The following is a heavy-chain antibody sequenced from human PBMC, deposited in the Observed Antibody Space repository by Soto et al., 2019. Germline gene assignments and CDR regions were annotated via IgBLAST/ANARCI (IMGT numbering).Heavy chain of an antibody. D-gene: IGHD3-16*01. Sequence: PGGSLRLSCAASGFTFSSYAMHWVRQAPGKGLEWVAVISYDGSNKYYADSVKGRFIISRDNSKNALYLQMNSLRAEDTAVYYCARDLGRHYYYYGMDVWGQGTTVTVSS. CDR1: GFTFSSYA. CDR3: ARDLGRHYYYYGMDV. V-gene: IGHV3-30-3*01. J-gene: IGHJ6*02. CDR2: ISYDGSNK.